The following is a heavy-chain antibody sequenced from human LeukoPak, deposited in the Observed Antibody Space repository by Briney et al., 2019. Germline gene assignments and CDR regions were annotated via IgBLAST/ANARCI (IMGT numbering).Heavy chain of an antibody. J-gene: IGHJ5*02. D-gene: IGHD3-22*01. CDR1: GGSISSYY. Sequence: SETLSLTCTVSGGSISSYYWSWIRQAPGKGLEWIGYIYYSGSTNYNPSVKSRVTISVDTSKNQFSLRLSSVTAADTAVYYCAKHLTNAYYDMIWFDPWGQGTLVTVSS. CDR2: IYYSGST. V-gene: IGHV4-59*01. CDR3: AKHLTNAYYDMIWFDP.